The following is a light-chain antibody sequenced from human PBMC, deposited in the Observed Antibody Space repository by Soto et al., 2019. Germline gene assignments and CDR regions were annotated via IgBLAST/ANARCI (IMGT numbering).Light chain of an antibody. Sequence: IQMTQSPSSLSASIGDRVTITCRASQGISSALAWYQQKPGKAPKLLIYDASSLESGVPSRFSGSGSGTDFTLTISSLQPEDFATYYCQQFNSYPQYTFGQGTKLEIK. V-gene: IGKV1-13*02. CDR3: QQFNSYPQYT. CDR1: QGISSA. CDR2: DAS. J-gene: IGKJ2*01.